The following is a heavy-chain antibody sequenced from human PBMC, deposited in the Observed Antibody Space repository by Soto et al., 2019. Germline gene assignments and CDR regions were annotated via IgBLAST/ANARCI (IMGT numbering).Heavy chain of an antibody. CDR1: GYAFTSYY. V-gene: IGHV1-46*01. D-gene: IGHD1-7*01. CDR3: ARVSGTTHPYYYYGLDV. CDR2: INPSGGST. Sequence: LVKVSRKASGYAFTSYYMHWLLQAPRQGLEWMGIINPSGGSTSYAQKFQGRVTMTRDTSTSTVYMELSSLRSEDTAVYYCARVSGTTHPYYYYGLDVPGQGTTVTVSS. J-gene: IGHJ6*02.